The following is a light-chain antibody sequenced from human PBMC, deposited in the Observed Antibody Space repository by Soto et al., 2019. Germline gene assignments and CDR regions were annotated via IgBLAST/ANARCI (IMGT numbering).Light chain of an antibody. CDR3: CSYAGRSTWV. CDR1: NSDVGSYNF. V-gene: IGLV2-23*01. CDR2: EGS. J-gene: IGLJ3*02. Sequence: QSALTQPASVSGSPGQSITISCTGTNSDVGSYNFVSWYQQHPGRAPKLMIYEGSKRPSGVSNRFSGSKSGNTASRTISGLQAEDEADYYCCSYAGRSTWVFGGGTKLTVL.